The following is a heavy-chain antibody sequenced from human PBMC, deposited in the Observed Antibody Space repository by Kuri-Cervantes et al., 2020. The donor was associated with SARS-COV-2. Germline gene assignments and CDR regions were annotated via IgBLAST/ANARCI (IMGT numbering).Heavy chain of an antibody. V-gene: IGHV3-30*04. J-gene: IGHJ4*02. CDR2: ISYDGSNK. Sequence: GESLKISCAASGFTFSSYAMHWVRQAPGKGLEWVAVISYDGSNKYYADSVKGRFTISRDNSKNTLYLQMNSLRAEDTAVYYCARDTGGSYYGWGQGTLVTVSS. D-gene: IGHD1-26*01. CDR3: ARDTGGSYYG. CDR1: GFTFSSYA.